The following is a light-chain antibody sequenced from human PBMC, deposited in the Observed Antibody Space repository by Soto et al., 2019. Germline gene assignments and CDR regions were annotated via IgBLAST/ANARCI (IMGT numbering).Light chain of an antibody. CDR3: QQYSSSPRT. Sequence: EIVLTQSPGTLSLSPGERATLSCRASQIVSSNYLAWYQQKPGQAPRLLIYGASSRATGIPDRFSGSGSGADFTLTISRLEPEDFAVYYCQQYSSSPRTFGQGTKLEIK. CDR1: QIVSSNY. CDR2: GAS. J-gene: IGKJ2*01. V-gene: IGKV3-20*01.